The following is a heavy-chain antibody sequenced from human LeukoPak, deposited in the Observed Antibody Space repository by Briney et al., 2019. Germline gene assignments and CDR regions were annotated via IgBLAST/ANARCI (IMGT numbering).Heavy chain of an antibody. CDR2: IRYNGNNQ. V-gene: IGHV3-30*02. CDR3: AKDRAYVAMVRGVLDY. J-gene: IGHJ4*02. CDR1: GFTFSNYA. D-gene: IGHD3-10*01. Sequence: GGSLRLSCAASGFTFSNYAMHWVRQAPGKGLEWVAFIRYNGNNQYYADSVKGRLTISRDNSKDTLYLQMNSLRADDTAVYYCAKDRAYVAMVRGVLDYWGQGTLVTVSS.